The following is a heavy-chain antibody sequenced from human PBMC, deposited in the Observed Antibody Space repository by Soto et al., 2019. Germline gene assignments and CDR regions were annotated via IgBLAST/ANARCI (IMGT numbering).Heavy chain of an antibody. V-gene: IGHV4-59*01. D-gene: IGHD3-3*01. CDR3: ARGASGYYPLAWFDP. Sequence: PSETLSLTCTVSGGSISSYYWSWIRQPPGKGLEWIGCMYYSGISNYNPSLKSRVTILLDTPKNQFSLKLSSVTAADSAVYYCARGASGYYPLAWFDPWGQGTLVTVSS. CDR1: GGSISSYY. CDR2: MYYSGIS. J-gene: IGHJ5*02.